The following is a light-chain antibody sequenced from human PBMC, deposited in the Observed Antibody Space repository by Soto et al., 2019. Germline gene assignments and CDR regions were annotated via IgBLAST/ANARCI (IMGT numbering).Light chain of an antibody. CDR3: QQTYSTPGT. CDR1: QTITTY. J-gene: IGKJ1*01. Sequence: DIQMTQSPSPLSASVGDSVTITCRASQTITTYLNWYRHKPGEAPKLLIYAASRLQTGVPSRFSGSGSGTFFTLSISSLQPEDFATCHCQQTYSTPGTFGQGTKVEV. CDR2: AAS. V-gene: IGKV1-39*01.